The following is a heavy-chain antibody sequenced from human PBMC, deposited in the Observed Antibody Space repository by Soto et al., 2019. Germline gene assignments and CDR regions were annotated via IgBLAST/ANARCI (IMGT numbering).Heavy chain of an antibody. V-gene: IGHV3-9*01. CDR1: GFTFDDYA. J-gene: IGHJ6*03. D-gene: IGHD5-12*01. CDR2: ISWNSGSI. CDR3: AKDITPGGYVDYYYYMDV. Sequence: GGSLRLSCAASGFTFDDYAMHWVRQAPGKGLEWVSGISWNSGSIGYADSVKGRFTISRDNAKNSLYLQMNSLRAEDTALYYCAKDITPGGYVDYYYYMDVWGKGTTVTVSS.